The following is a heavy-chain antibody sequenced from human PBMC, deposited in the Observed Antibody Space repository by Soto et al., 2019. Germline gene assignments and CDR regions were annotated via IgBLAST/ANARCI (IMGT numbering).Heavy chain of an antibody. V-gene: IGHV1-3*01. CDR2: INAGNGNT. CDR3: ARVLYYSEGYLLGYFYY. CDR1: GYTFTSYA. D-gene: IGHD3-10*01. J-gene: IGHJ4*02. Sequence: ASVKVSCKASGYTFTSYAMHWVRPAPGQRLEGMGWINAGNGNTKYSQKFQGRVTITRDTSASTAYMELSSLRSEDTAVYYCARVLYYSEGYLLGYFYYRAQGTLVTVSS.